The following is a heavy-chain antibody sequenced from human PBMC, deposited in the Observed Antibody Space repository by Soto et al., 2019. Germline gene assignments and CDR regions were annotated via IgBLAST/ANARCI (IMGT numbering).Heavy chain of an antibody. CDR2: IYYSGST. D-gene: IGHD3-9*01. CDR3: TRERGAISTGYPYCMDC. J-gene: IGHJ6*02. CDR1: VGSISSGDYY. V-gene: IGHV4-30-4*01. Sequence: SETLSLTCTVSVGSISSGDYYWSWIRQPPGKGLEWIGYIYYSGSTYYNPSLKSRVTISVDTSKNQFSLKLSSVTAADTAVYDCTRERGAISTGYPYCMDCLGQGITGTVSS.